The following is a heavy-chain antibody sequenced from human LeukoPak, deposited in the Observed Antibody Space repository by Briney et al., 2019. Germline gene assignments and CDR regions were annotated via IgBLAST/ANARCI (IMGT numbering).Heavy chain of an antibody. Sequence: PGKSLRLSCVASGFTFSTFAMSWVRQAPGKGLEWVSGIGNTETYYADSVKGRFTISRDNSKNTIYLHMNNLRAEDTALYYCAKDGQAFNSNWDYFDSWGQGTLVTVSS. CDR3: AKDGQAFNSNWDYFDS. D-gene: IGHD7-27*01. V-gene: IGHV3-23*01. CDR2: IGNTET. CDR1: GFTFSTFA. J-gene: IGHJ4*02.